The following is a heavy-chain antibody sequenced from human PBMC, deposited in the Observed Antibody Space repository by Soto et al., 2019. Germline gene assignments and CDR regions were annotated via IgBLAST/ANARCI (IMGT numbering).Heavy chain of an antibody. V-gene: IGHV3-43*01. D-gene: IGHD5-18*01. Sequence: PGGSLRLSCAASGFTFDDYTMHWVRQAPGKGLEWVSLISWDGGSTYYADSVKGRFTISRDNSKNSLYLQMNSLRTEDTALYYCAKDILSGYSYGYDAFDIWGQGTMVTVSS. J-gene: IGHJ3*02. CDR2: ISWDGGST. CDR1: GFTFDDYT. CDR3: AKDILSGYSYGYDAFDI.